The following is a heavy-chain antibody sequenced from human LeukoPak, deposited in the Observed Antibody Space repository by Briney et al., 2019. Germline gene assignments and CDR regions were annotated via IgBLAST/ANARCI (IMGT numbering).Heavy chain of an antibody. D-gene: IGHD3-10*02. Sequence: PSETLSLTCTVSGGSISPYYWSWIRQPPGKGLEWLGYIYYSGSTDYNPSLKSRVAISVDTSKNRFSLKLSSVTAADTAVYYCARSTGSTMFIDYWGQGTLVTVSS. CDR3: ARSTGSTMFIDY. J-gene: IGHJ4*02. CDR2: IYYSGST. V-gene: IGHV4-59*01. CDR1: GGSISPYY.